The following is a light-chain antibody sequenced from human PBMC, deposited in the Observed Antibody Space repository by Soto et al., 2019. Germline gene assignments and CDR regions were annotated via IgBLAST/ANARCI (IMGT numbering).Light chain of an antibody. V-gene: IGKV1-39*01. CDR1: QSINTY. CDR3: QESYSHSRT. J-gene: IGKJ3*01. Sequence: DIQMTQSPSSLSASVGDRVTITCRASQSINTYLNWYQQKPGKAPKLLIYAASSLQSGVPSRFSGSGSGTDFTLTIGRLQPEDFATYYCQESYSHSRTFGPGTKVDI. CDR2: AAS.